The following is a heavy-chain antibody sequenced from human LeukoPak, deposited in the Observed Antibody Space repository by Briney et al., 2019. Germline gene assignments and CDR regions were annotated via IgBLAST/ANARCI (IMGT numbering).Heavy chain of an antibody. CDR2: ISYDGSNK. CDR3: AKGSGGSCYSYFDY. J-gene: IGHJ4*02. Sequence: GGSLRLSCAASGFTFSSYGMHWVRQAPGKGLEWVAVISYDGSNKYYADPVKGRFTISRDNSKNTLYLQMNSLRAEDTAVYYCAKGSGGSCYSYFDYWGQGTLVTVSS. D-gene: IGHD2-15*01. V-gene: IGHV3-30*18. CDR1: GFTFSSYG.